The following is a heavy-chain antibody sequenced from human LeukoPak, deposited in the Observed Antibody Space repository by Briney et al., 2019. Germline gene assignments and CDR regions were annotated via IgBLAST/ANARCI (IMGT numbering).Heavy chain of an antibody. D-gene: IGHD2-2*01. J-gene: IGHJ6*03. V-gene: IGHV4-59*13. Sequence: PSETLSLTCTVSGGSITGYYWTWIRQSPGKGLEWIGYIYYSGSTSYTPSLKSRVTISIDTPKNQFSLNLSSVTAADTAVYYCARVPLRDCSSTSCLRYFYMDVWGKGTTVTVS. CDR3: ARVPLRDCSSTSCLRYFYMDV. CDR2: IYYSGST. CDR1: GGSITGYY.